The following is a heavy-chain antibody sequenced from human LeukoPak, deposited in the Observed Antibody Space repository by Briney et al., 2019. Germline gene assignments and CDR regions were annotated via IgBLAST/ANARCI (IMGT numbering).Heavy chain of an antibody. CDR1: GGSISGTFYH. CDR2: ISSTGST. D-gene: IGHD3-10*01. J-gene: IGHJ6*03. V-gene: IGHV4-31*01. CDR3: ARGRGGSDYYYMDV. Sequence: TLSLTCTVSGGSISGTFYHRCWIPQHPGKGLEWIGYISSTGSTYYNPSLESPVTVSLDTSKNQFSLKLSSVTAADTAVYYCARGRGGSDYYYMDVWGKGTTVTVSS.